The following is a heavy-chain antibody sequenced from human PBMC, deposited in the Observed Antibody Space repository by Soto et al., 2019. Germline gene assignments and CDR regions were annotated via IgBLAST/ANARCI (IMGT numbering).Heavy chain of an antibody. CDR1: GYTFTSND. J-gene: IGHJ5*02. D-gene: IGHD2-8*02. CDR3: ARGRPGGGVKRSWFDP. Sequence: ASVKVSCKASGYTFTSNDIYWMRQATGQGLECMGWMNPKSGETRYAPKFQDRVIMTTNTSIYTAYLELTRLTSADTAVYYCARGRPGGGVKRSWFDPWGQGTLVTVSS. CDR2: MNPKSGET. V-gene: IGHV1-8*01.